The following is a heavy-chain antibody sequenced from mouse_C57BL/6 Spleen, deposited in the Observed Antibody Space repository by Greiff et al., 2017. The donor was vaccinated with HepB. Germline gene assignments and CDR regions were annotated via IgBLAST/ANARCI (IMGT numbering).Heavy chain of an antibody. CDR2: IDPENGDT. CDR3: TRRQLRLKGFAY. V-gene: IGHV14-4*01. D-gene: IGHD3-2*02. CDR1: GFNIKDDY. J-gene: IGHJ3*01. Sequence: VQLQQSGAELVRPGASVKLSCTASGFNIKDDYMHWVKQRPEQGLEWIGWIDPENGDTEYASKFQGKATITADTSSNTAYLQLSSLTSEDTAVYYCTRRQLRLKGFAYWGQGTLVTVSA.